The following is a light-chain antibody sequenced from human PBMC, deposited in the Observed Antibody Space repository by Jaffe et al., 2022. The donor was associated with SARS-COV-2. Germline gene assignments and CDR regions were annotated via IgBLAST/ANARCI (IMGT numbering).Light chain of an antibody. CDR1: SSDVGAYDY. V-gene: IGLV2-14*01. CDR2: DVS. Sequence: QSALTQPASVSGSPGQSITISCTGTSSDVGAYDYVSWYQQYPGKAPKLMIHDVSNRPPGVSNRFSGSKSGNTASLTISGLQAEDEADYYCSSYTTSSTLVFGGGTKLTVL. J-gene: IGLJ2*01. CDR3: SSYTTSSTLV.